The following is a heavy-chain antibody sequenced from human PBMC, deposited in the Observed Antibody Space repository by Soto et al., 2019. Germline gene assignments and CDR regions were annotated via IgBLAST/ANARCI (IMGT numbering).Heavy chain of an antibody. CDR1: GYTFTGYY. Sequence: ASVKVSCTASGYTFTGYYMHWVRQAPGQGLEWMGWINPNSGGTNYAQKFQGWVTMTRDTSISTAYMELSRLRSDDTAVYYCARGLRYCTNGVCSNFDYWGQGTLVTVSS. CDR2: INPNSGGT. CDR3: ARGLRYCTNGVCSNFDY. J-gene: IGHJ4*02. V-gene: IGHV1-2*04. D-gene: IGHD2-8*01.